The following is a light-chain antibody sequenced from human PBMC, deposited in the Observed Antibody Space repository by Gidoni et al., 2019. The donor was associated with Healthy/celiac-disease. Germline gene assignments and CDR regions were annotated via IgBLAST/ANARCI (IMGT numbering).Light chain of an antibody. Sequence: EIVLTQSPATLSLSPGERATRSCRASQSVSSYLAWYQQKPGQAPRLLIYDASNRATGIPARFSGSGSGTDCTLTISSLEPEDFAVYYCQQRSNWPITFGQGTRLEIK. CDR1: QSVSSY. CDR2: DAS. V-gene: IGKV3-11*01. J-gene: IGKJ5*01. CDR3: QQRSNWPIT.